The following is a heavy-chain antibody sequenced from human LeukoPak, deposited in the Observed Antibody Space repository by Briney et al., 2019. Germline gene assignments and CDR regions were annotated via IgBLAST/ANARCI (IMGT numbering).Heavy chain of an antibody. CDR3: ARGGRPDY. Sequence: GGSLRLSCATSGFTFSSSWMSWVRQAPGKGLECVANIKEDGREKYYVDSVKGRFTISRDNAKNSQYLQMNSLRAEDTAVYYCARGGRPDYWGQGTLVTVSS. CDR2: IKEDGREK. V-gene: IGHV3-7*01. J-gene: IGHJ4*02. CDR1: GFTFSSSW. D-gene: IGHD3-10*01.